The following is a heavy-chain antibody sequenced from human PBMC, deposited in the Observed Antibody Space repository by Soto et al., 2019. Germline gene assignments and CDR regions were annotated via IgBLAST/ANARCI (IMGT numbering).Heavy chain of an antibody. CDR2: IWYDGSVK. CDR3: ARADCGGQCPCDY. V-gene: IGHV3-33*01. J-gene: IGHJ4*02. Sequence: PGGSLRLSCAASGFTFGTYGMHWVRQAPGKGLEWVAGIWYDGSVKTYADSVKGRFSISRDNSQNTVYLQMNTLRAGDTAVYYCARADCGGQCPCDYWGQGTLVTVSS. CDR1: GFTFGTYG. D-gene: IGHD2-21*01.